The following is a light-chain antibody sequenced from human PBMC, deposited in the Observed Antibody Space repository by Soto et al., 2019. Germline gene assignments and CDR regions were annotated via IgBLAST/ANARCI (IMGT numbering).Light chain of an antibody. V-gene: IGKV1-6*01. CDR3: LQDYNSPYT. CDR1: QGISND. Sequence: AIQMTQSPSSLSASVGDRVTITCRARQGISNDLGWYQQKPGKAPKLLIYAASSLQSGVPSRFSGSGSGTDFTLTISSLQPEDFATYYCLQDYNSPYTFGQGTKLEIK. J-gene: IGKJ2*01. CDR2: AAS.